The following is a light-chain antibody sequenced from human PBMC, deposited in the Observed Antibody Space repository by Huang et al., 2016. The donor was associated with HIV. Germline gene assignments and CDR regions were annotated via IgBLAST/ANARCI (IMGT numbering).Light chain of an antibody. CDR2: WAS. CDR1: QSVLYSSNSRNY. J-gene: IGKJ2*01. Sequence: DIVMTQSSDSLAVSLCERATINCKSSQSVLYSSNSRNYLAWVQQKPGQHPKLLIYWASTRESGVPDRFSGSGSGTDSTLTISSLQAEDVAVYYCQQYYTIPYTFGQGTKLEIK. V-gene: IGKV4-1*01. CDR3: QQYYTIPYT.